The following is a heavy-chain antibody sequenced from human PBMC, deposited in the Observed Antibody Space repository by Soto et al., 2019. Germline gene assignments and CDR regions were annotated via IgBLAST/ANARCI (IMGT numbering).Heavy chain of an antibody. D-gene: IGHD4-17*01. CDR3: AKYYGDYSRYYYYSGMDV. V-gene: IGHV3-23*01. Sequence: EVQLLESGGGLVQPGGSLRLSCAASGFTFSSYAMSWVRQAPGKGLEWVSAISGSGGGTYYADSVKGRFTISRDNSKNTLYRQMNSLRAENTAVYYCAKYYGDYSRYYYYSGMDVWGQGTTVTVSS. CDR1: GFTFSSYA. J-gene: IGHJ6*02. CDR2: ISGSGGGT.